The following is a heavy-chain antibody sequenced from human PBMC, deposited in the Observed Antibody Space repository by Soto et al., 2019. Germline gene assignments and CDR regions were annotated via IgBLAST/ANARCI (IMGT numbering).Heavy chain of an antibody. CDR1: GYTFTSYG. J-gene: IGHJ6*02. CDR2: ISAYNGNT. Sequence: ASVKVSCKASGYTFTSYGISWVRQAPGQGLEWMGWISAYNGNTNYAQKLQGRVTMTTDTSTSTAYMELRSLRSDDTAVYYCARDLLGGTEQQLGSLPGYYYGMDVWGQGTTVTVSS. V-gene: IGHV1-18*01. D-gene: IGHD6-13*01. CDR3: ARDLLGGTEQQLGSLPGYYYGMDV.